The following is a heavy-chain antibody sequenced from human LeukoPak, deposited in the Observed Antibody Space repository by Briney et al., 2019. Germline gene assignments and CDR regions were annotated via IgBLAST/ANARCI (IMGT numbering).Heavy chain of an antibody. Sequence: ASVKVPCKASGYTFTSYGISWVRQAPGQGLEWMGWISAYNGNTNYAQKLQGRVTMTTDTSTSTAYMELRSLRSDDTAVYYCARVHYLGTNGVRHHDAFDIWGQGTMVTVSS. CDR1: GYTFTSYG. CDR2: ISAYNGNT. V-gene: IGHV1-18*01. J-gene: IGHJ3*02. D-gene: IGHD2-8*01. CDR3: ARVHYLGTNGVRHHDAFDI.